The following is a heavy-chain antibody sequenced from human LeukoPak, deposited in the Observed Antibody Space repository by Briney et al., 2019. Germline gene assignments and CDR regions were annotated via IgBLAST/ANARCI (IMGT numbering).Heavy chain of an antibody. CDR2: FDPENGEA. Sequence: ASVKVSCKVSGYSLSELSMHWGRQAPGKGLEWMGGFDPENGEAVYAQKFQGRVTMTEDTSTDTSYIELNSLKSEDTAVYYCAAGGVYDLLDNWGQGPLVTVSS. V-gene: IGHV1-24*01. D-gene: IGHD2-8*01. CDR1: GYSLSELS. J-gene: IGHJ4*02. CDR3: AAGGVYDLLDN.